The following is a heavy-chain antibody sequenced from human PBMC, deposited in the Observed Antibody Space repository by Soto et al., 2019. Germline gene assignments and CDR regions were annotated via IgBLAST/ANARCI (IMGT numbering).Heavy chain of an antibody. D-gene: IGHD1-20*01. CDR2: IVVGSGNT. CDR3: AAAAENNWKPLDY. Sequence: AASVKVSCKASGFTFTSSAVQWVRQARGQRLEWIGWIVVGSGNTNYAQKFQERVTITRDMSTSTAYMELSSLRSEDTAVYYCAAAAENNWKPLDYWGQGTLVTVSS. J-gene: IGHJ4*02. CDR1: GFTFTSSA. V-gene: IGHV1-58*01.